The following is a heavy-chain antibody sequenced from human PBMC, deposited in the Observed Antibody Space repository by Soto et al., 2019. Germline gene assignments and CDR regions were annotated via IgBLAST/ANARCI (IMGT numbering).Heavy chain of an antibody. V-gene: IGHV4-4*07. J-gene: IGHJ2*01. CDR3: TLCATAGYFDL. CDR1: GGSISSYS. CDR2: IYTSGST. Sequence: QVQLQESGPGLVKPSETLSLTCTVSGGSISSYSWSWIRQPAGKGLEWIGHIYTSGSTSYKPSLKSRVTMSVVTSKNQFSLKLSSVTAADTAVYYCTLCATAGYFDLWGRGTLVTVSS.